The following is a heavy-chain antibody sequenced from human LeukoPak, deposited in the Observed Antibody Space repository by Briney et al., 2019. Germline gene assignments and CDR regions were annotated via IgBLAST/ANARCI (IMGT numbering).Heavy chain of an antibody. V-gene: IGHV3-7*01. D-gene: IGHD2-2*01. CDR3: ARVGSTSRAPNS. J-gene: IGHJ4*02. CDR2: IKPDGSEK. CDR1: RFTFSNSW. Sequence: GGSLRLSCAASRFTFSNSWMSWIRQAPGKGLEWVASIKPDGSEKYYVDSVKGRFAISRDNAKNSLYLQMNSLIADDTAIYYCARVGSTSRAPNSWGQGTLVTVSS.